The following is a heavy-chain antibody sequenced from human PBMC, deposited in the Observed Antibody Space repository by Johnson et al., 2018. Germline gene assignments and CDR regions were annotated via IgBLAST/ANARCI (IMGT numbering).Heavy chain of an antibody. D-gene: IGHD2-21*02. CDR2: ISYDGSNK. Sequence: QVQLVQSGGGVVQPGRSLKLSCAASGFTFSSYGTHGVRQAPGKGLEWVAVISYDGSNKYYADSVKGRFTISRDNSKNTLYLQMNRRRAEATAVYYCAKGGVLGWLLLFDGGDFQHWGQGTLVTVSS. CDR3: AKGGVLGWLLLFDGGDFQH. J-gene: IGHJ1*01. V-gene: IGHV3-30*18. CDR1: GFTFSSYG.